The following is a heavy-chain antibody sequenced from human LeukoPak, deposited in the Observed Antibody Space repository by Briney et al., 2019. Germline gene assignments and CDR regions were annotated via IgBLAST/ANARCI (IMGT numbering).Heavy chain of an antibody. Sequence: ASVKVSCKASGYTFTSYYMHWVRQAPGQGLEWMGRINPNSGGTNYAQKSQGRVTMTRDTSISTAYMGLSRLRSGDTAVYYCARTEVGGNYYYYMDVWAKGTTVTVSS. D-gene: IGHD3-16*01. CDR2: INPNSGGT. CDR1: GYTFTSYY. J-gene: IGHJ6*03. V-gene: IGHV1-2*06. CDR3: ARTEVGGNYYYYMDV.